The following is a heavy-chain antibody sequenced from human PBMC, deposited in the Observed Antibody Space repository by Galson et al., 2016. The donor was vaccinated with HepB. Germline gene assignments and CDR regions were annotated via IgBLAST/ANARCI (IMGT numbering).Heavy chain of an antibody. D-gene: IGHD1-7*01. V-gene: IGHV3-30-3*01. J-gene: IGHJ4*02. CDR1: GFTFYTFA. CDR2: ISFDGNNT. CDR3: ARGETGTTLD. Sequence: SLRLSCAASGFTFYTFAMHWVRQSPGKGPECVAVISFDGNNTYYADSVRGRFSISRDNPRNTLYLQMNSLTAEDTAVYYCARGETGTTLDWGQGSLVTVSS.